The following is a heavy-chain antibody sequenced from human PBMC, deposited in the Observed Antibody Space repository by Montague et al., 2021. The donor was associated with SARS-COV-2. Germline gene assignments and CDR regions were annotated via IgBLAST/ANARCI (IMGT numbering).Heavy chain of an antibody. V-gene: IGHV4-31*03. CDR2: IYYSGST. CDR1: GGSISSSGYY. J-gene: IGHJ3*02. D-gene: IGHD3-22*01. CDR3: ARARITMIVVVNAFDI. Sequence: TLSLTCTVSGGSISSSGYYWSWIRQHPGKGLEWIGYIYYSGSTYYNPSLKSRVTLSVDTSKNQFSLKLSSVTAADTAVYYCARARITMIVVVNAFDIWGQGTLVTVSS.